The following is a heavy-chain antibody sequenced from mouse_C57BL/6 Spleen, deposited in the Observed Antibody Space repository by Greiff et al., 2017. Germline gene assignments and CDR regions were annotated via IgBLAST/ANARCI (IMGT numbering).Heavy chain of an antibody. D-gene: IGHD4-1*01. CDR1: GYTFTEYT. CDR3: ARHEDPLGRKGYFDY. V-gene: IGHV1-62-2*01. J-gene: IGHJ2*01. CDR2: FYPGSGSI. Sequence: VKLLESGAELVKPGASVKLSCKASGYTFTEYTIHWVKQRSGQGLEWIGWFYPGSGSIKYNEKFKDKATLTADKSSSTVYMELSRLTSEDSAVYFGARHEDPLGRKGYFDYWGQGTTLTVSS.